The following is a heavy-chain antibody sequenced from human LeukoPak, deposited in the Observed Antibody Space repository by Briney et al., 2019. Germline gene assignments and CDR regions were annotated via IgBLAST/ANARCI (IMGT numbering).Heavy chain of an antibody. V-gene: IGHV3-66*02. Sequence: PGGSLRLSCAASGFTVSSTYMSWVRQAPGKGLEWVSVIYSGGSTYYADSVKGRFTISRDNSKNTLYLQMNSLRAEDTAVYYCARVGGYCSSTSCEENWFDPWGQGTLVTVSS. CDR1: GFTVSSTY. CDR2: IYSGGST. D-gene: IGHD2-2*01. J-gene: IGHJ5*02. CDR3: ARVGGYCSSTSCEENWFDP.